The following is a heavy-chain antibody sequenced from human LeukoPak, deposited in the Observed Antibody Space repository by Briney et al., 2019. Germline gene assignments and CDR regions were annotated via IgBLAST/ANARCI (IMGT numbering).Heavy chain of an antibody. CDR1: GFTFCSYG. J-gene: IGHJ4*02. D-gene: IGHD3-22*01. V-gene: IGHV3-30*02. CDR3: VRADYDNSGYHFDN. Sequence: GGSLRLSCAASGFTFCSYGMHWVRQAPGKGLEWVAFIRYDGSNKYYADSVKGRFTISRDNAKNTVYLQMNSLYGEDTAVYYCVRADYDNSGYHFDNWGQGILVTVSS. CDR2: IRYDGSNK.